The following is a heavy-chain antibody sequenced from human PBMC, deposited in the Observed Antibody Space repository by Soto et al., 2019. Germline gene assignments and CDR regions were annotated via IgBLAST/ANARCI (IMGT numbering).Heavy chain of an antibody. CDR3: ARASYDLLTGITSLSYFDY. CDR1: GYTFTTYA. V-gene: IGHV1-3*01. D-gene: IGHD3-9*01. CDR2: INAGNGNT. Sequence: QVYLVQSGAEVREPGASVKVSCKPSGYTFTTYAMHWVRQAPGQRLEWMGWINAGNGNTKYSYKFQGRVTISRDTSASTVYMELSSLISEDTAVYFCARASYDLLTGITSLSYFDYWGQGTLVTVSS. J-gene: IGHJ4*02.